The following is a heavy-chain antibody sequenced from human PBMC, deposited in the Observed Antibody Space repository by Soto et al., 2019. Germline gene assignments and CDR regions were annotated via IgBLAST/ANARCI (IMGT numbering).Heavy chain of an antibody. J-gene: IGHJ1*01. Sequence: EVQLLDSGGGLVQPGGSLRLSCAASGFTFSSYAMNWVRQAPGKGLEWVSVISGSGGRAYYAESVKGRFTISRDNSKNTLYLQKNSPRAEDTAVYYCSNYPGSNGSPEYFQYWGQGTLVTVSS. CDR1: GFTFSSYA. CDR3: SNYPGSNGSPEYFQY. CDR2: ISGSGGRA. V-gene: IGHV3-23*01. D-gene: IGHD6-19*01.